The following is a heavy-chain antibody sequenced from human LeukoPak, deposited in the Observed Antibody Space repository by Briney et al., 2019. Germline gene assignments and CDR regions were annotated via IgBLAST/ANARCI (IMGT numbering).Heavy chain of an antibody. V-gene: IGHV4-39*01. CDR3: SSTRLGYSGGWH. CDR1: GGSISSDYS. CDR2: IYYGGTT. J-gene: IGHJ4*02. D-gene: IGHD6-19*01. Sequence: SETLSLTCTVSGGSISSDYSWGWIRQPPGKGLEWIGNIYYGGTTYYNSSLKSRVTISVDTYKNQISLKLSSVTASDTSIYYCSSTRLGYSGGWHWGQGTLVTVSS.